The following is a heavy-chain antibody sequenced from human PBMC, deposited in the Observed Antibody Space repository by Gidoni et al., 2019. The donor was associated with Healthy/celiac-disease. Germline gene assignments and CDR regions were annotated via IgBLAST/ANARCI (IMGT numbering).Heavy chain of an antibody. Sequence: HVHLQESVPGLVNPSHTLSLPCAVPGGSISLRGYYWSWTRQHPGKGLAWIGYIYYSGCTYYNPSLKSRVTIAVDTSKNQFSLKLSSVTAADTAVYYCARVLTRFGEEAGMDVWGQGTTVTVSS. J-gene: IGHJ6*02. CDR3: ARVLTRFGEEAGMDV. CDR2: IYYSGCT. CDR1: GGSISLRGYY. V-gene: IGHV4-31*11. D-gene: IGHD3-10*01.